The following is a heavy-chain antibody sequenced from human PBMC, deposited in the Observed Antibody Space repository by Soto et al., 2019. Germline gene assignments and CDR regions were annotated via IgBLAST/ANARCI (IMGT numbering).Heavy chain of an antibody. CDR1: GYTFTSYA. D-gene: IGHD2-15*01. J-gene: IGHJ6*02. V-gene: IGHV1-3*01. Sequence: ASVKVSCKASGYTFTSYAMHWVRQAPGQRLEWMGWINAGNGNTKYSQKFQGRVTITRDTSTSTAYMELSSLRSEDTAVYYCARADVVGAANEYGMDVWGQGTTVTVSS. CDR3: ARADVVGAANEYGMDV. CDR2: INAGNGNT.